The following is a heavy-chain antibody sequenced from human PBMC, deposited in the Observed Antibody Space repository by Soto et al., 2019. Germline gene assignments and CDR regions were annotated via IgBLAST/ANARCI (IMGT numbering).Heavy chain of an antibody. J-gene: IGHJ4*02. CDR3: AKDLGRRYDFWSGYTFDY. Sequence: GGSLRLSCAASGFTFSSYAMSWVRQAPGKGLEWVSAISGSGGSTYYADSVKGRFTISRDNSKNTLYLQMNSLRADDTAVYYCAKDLGRRYDFWSGYTFDYWGQGTLVTVSS. CDR1: GFTFSSYA. V-gene: IGHV3-23*01. CDR2: ISGSGGST. D-gene: IGHD3-3*01.